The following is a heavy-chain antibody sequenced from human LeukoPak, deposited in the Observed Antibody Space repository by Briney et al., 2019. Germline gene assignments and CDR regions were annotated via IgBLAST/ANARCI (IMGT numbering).Heavy chain of an antibody. CDR1: GGSFSGYY. CDR3: ARGRVRFVAAAGLDY. D-gene: IGHD6-13*01. J-gene: IGHJ4*02. CDR2: INHSGST. V-gene: IGHV4-34*01. Sequence: PSETLSLTCAVYGGSFSGYYWSWIRQPPGKGLEWIGEINHSGSTNYNPSLKSRVTISVDTSKNQFSLKLSSVTAADTAVYYCARGRVRFVAAAGLDYWGQGTLVTVSS.